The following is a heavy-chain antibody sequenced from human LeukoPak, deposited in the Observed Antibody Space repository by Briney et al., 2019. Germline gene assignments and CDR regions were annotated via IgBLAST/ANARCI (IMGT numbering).Heavy chain of an antibody. V-gene: IGHV3-30*18. J-gene: IGHJ4*02. CDR2: VSYDGSSI. D-gene: IGHD3-10*01. CDR3: TKGGRRDPNPPFNY. CDR1: GFTFSCYG. Sequence: PGESLRLSCAASGFTFSCYGMHWVRQAPGKVLEWVAVVSYDGSSIYQADSVKGRFTISRDNSKNTLSLQMNIMTADETAVYYCTKGGRRDPNPPFNYWGQGTLVTVSS.